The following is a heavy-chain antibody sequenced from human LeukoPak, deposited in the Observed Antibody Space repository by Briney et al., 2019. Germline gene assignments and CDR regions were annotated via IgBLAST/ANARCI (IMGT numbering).Heavy chain of an antibody. D-gene: IGHD3-10*01. CDR2: IYYSGST. CDR3: ARIRDLLGAVDY. CDR1: GGSISSSSYY. J-gene: IGHJ4*02. V-gene: IGHV4-39*07. Sequence: PSETLSLTCTVSGGSISSSSYYWGWIRQPPGKGLEWIGSIYYSGSTYYNPSLKSRVTISVDTSKNQFSLKLSSVTAADTAVYYCARIRDLLGAVDYWGQGTLVTVSS.